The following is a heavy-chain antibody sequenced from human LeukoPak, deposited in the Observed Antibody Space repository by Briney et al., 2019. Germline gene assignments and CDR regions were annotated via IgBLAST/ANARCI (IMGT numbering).Heavy chain of an antibody. D-gene: IGHD3-16*02. CDR2: IGTAGDT. Sequence: PGGSLRLSCAASGFTFSSYDMHWVRQATGKGLEWVSAIGTAGDTYYPGSVKGRFTISRENAKNSLYLQMNSLRAGDTAVYYCARGVADYVWGSYHEIQYYFDYWGQGTLVTVSS. J-gene: IGHJ4*02. CDR1: GFTFSSYD. CDR3: ARGVADYVWGSYHEIQYYFDY. V-gene: IGHV3-13*01.